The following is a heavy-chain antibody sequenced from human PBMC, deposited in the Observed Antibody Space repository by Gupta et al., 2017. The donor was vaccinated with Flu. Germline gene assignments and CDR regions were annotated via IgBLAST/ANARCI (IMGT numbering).Heavy chain of an antibody. Sequence: QVQLQQWGAGLLKPSETLSLTCAVYGGSFSGYYWSWIRQPPGKGLEWIGEINHSGSTNYNPSLKSRVTISVDTSKNQFSLKLSSVTAADTAVYYCARLDYYGSGSYSSDYWGQGTLVTVSS. V-gene: IGHV4-34*01. J-gene: IGHJ4*02. CDR1: GGSFSGYY. CDR3: ARLDYYGSGSYSSDY. CDR2: INHSGST. D-gene: IGHD3-10*01.